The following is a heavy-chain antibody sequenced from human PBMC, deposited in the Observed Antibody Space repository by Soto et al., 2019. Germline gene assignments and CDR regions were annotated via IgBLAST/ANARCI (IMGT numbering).Heavy chain of an antibody. CDR2: IRYDGSNR. CDR1: GFTFRNHG. CDR3: AREASRGRRDRLDY. V-gene: IGHV3-33*01. J-gene: IGHJ4*02. Sequence: QVNLVESGGGVVQPGRSLRLSCAASGFTFRNHGMHWVRQAPGKGLEWVALIRYDGSNRFYADSVRGRFTISRDISENTAFLQMSSLRAEDTAVYYCAREASRGRRDRLDYGGKGTLVTVSS. D-gene: IGHD1-26*01.